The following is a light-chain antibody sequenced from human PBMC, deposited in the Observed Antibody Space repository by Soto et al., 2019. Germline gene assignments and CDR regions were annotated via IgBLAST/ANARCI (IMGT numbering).Light chain of an antibody. CDR1: QSVSSN. V-gene: IGKV3-20*01. CDR2: GAS. J-gene: IGKJ2*01. CDR3: QQYGPSPPYT. Sequence: EIVMTQSPATLSVSPGERATLSCRASQSVSSNLAWYQQKPGQAPRLVIYGASTRATGIPDRFTGSGSGADFTLTISRVEPEDSAVYYCQQYGPSPPYTFGQGTKVEVK.